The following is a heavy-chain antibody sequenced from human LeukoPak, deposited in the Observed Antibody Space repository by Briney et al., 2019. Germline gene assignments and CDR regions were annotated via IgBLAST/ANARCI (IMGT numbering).Heavy chain of an antibody. J-gene: IGHJ5*02. D-gene: IGHD2-15*01. V-gene: IGHV3-53*01. CDR2: IYSGGST. CDR1: GFTFSSSS. Sequence: PGGSLRLSRAASGFTFSSSSMNWVRQAPGKGLEWVSVIYSGGSTYYADSVKGRFTISRDNSKNTLYLQMNSLRAEDTAVYYCARDLSVAMAWGQGTLVTVSS. CDR3: ARDLSVAMA.